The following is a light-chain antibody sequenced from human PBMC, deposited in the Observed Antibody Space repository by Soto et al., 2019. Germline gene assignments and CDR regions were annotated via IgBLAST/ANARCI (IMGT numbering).Light chain of an antibody. CDR3: QQYDNWPPYT. J-gene: IGKJ2*01. CDR1: QSVSSN. V-gene: IGKV3-15*01. CDR2: GAS. Sequence: EIVMTQSPATLSVSPGERATLSCRASQSVSSNLAWYQQKPGQAPRLLISGASTRATGIPARFSGSGSGTEFTLTISSLQSEDFAVYYRQQYDNWPPYTFGQGTKLDLK.